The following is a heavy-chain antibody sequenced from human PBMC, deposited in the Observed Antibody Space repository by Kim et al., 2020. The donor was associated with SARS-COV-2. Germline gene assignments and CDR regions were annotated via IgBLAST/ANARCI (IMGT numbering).Heavy chain of an antibody. J-gene: IGHJ4*02. CDR1: GFTFSSYG. CDR2: IWYDGSNK. CDR3: ARDYLAYYDSSGYYGY. Sequence: GGSLRLSCAASGFTFSSYGMHWVRQAPGKGLEWVAVIWYDGSNKYYADSVKGRFTISRDNSKNTLYLQMNSLRAEDTAVYYCARDYLAYYDSSGYYGYWGQGTLVTVSS. V-gene: IGHV3-33*01. D-gene: IGHD3-22*01.